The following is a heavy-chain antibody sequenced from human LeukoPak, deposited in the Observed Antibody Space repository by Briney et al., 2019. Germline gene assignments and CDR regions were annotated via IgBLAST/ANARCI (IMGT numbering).Heavy chain of an antibody. V-gene: IGHV3-66*02. CDR1: GFTVSSNY. Sequence: GGSLRLSCAASGFTVSSNYMSWVRQAPGKGLEWVSVIYSGGSTYYADSVKGRFTISRDNSKNTLYLQMNSLRAEDTAVYYCARGSIFATIGFWGQGTLVTVSS. CDR2: IYSGGST. D-gene: IGHD5-12*01. J-gene: IGHJ4*02. CDR3: ARGSIFATIGF.